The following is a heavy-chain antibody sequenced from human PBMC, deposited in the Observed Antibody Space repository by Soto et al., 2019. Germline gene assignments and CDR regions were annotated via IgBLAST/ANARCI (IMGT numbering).Heavy chain of an antibody. CDR1: GISFSDAW. D-gene: IGHD3-3*02. CDR3: TTYPPAGSRAIYY. Sequence: PGGSLRLSCVGSGISFSDAWMSWVRQAPGRGLEWVGRIKRQTEGGTTDYPASVKGRFIISRDDSENTLYLQMNSLKTEDTAMYYCTTYPPAGSRAIYYWGQGTQVPVSS. CDR2: IKRQTEGGTT. V-gene: IGHV3-15*07. J-gene: IGHJ4*02.